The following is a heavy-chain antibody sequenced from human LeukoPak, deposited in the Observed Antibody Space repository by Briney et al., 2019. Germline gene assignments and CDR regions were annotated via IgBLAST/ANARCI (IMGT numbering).Heavy chain of an antibody. D-gene: IGHD3-16*02. CDR1: GYTFTSYY. V-gene: IGHV1-46*01. Sequence: GASVNVSCKASGYTFTSYYMHWVRQATGQGLERMGIINPSGGSTSYAQKFQGRVTMTRDTSTSTVYMELSSLRSEDTAVYYCTRPREGNDYVWGSYRYGGHAFDIWGQGTMVTVSS. CDR2: INPSGGST. J-gene: IGHJ3*02. CDR3: TRPREGNDYVWGSYRYGGHAFDI.